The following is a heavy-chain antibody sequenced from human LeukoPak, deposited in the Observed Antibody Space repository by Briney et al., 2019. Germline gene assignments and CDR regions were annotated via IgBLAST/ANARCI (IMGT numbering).Heavy chain of an antibody. CDR1: GGSFSGYY. V-gene: IGHV4-34*01. J-gene: IGHJ4*02. Sequence: SETLSLTCAVYGGSFSGYYWSWIRQPPGKGLEWIGEISHSGSTNYNPSLKSRVTISVDTSKNQFSLKLSSVTAADTAVYYCARGDQTYYYDSSGYFRRPFDYWGQGTLVTVSS. D-gene: IGHD3-22*01. CDR2: ISHSGST. CDR3: ARGDQTYYYDSSGYFRRPFDY.